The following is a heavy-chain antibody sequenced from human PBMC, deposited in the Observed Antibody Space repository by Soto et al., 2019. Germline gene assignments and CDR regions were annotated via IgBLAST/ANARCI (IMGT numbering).Heavy chain of an antibody. CDR3: ARVSTFSTSCYLYYFDY. D-gene: IGHD2-2*01. J-gene: IGHJ4*02. CDR1: GFTFSSYG. CDR2: ISYDGSNK. Sequence: GGSLRLSCAASGFTFSSYGMHWVRQAPGKGLEWVAVISYDGSNKYYADSVKGRFTISRDNSKNTLYLQMNSLRSDDTAVYYCARVSTFSTSCYLYYFDYWGQGTLDTVSS. V-gene: IGHV3-30*03.